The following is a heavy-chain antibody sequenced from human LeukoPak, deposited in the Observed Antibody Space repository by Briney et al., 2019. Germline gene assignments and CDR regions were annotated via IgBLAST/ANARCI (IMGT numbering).Heavy chain of an antibody. Sequence: GGSLRLSCAASGFTFDDYGMSWVRQAPGKGLEWVSGINWNGGSTGYADSVKGRFTISRDNAKNSLYLQMNSLRAEDTALCYCARAGEVVPYYYYYMDVWGKGTTVTVSS. CDR1: GFTFDDYG. CDR3: ARAGEVVPYYYYYMDV. CDR2: INWNGGST. V-gene: IGHV3-20*04. D-gene: IGHD2-2*01. J-gene: IGHJ6*03.